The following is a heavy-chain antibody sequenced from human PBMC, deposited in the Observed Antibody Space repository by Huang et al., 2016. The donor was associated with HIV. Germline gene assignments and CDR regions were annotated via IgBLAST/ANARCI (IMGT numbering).Heavy chain of an antibody. Sequence: QVQLVQSGAEVKKPGSSVKVSCKASGGTFSNYGISWVRHVPGHGLEWMGGIIPIFGTAHYAQRFQGRVTITADDSTSTAYMEVSSLRSEDTAVYYCARDFYDTPGELLYFFDHWGQGTLVTVSS. D-gene: IGHD3-10*01. V-gene: IGHV1-69*13. J-gene: IGHJ4*02. CDR1: GGTFSNYG. CDR3: ARDFYDTPGELLYFFDH. CDR2: IIPIFGTA.